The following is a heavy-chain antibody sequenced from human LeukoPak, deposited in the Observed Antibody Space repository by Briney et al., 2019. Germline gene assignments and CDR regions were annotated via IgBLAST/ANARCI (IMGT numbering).Heavy chain of an antibody. J-gene: IGHJ4*02. CDR3: ARVTGYMIEDYFDY. CDR1: GGSISSYY. Sequence: SETLSLTCTVSGGSISSYYWSWIRQPPGKGLEWIGYIYYCGSTNYNPSLKSRVTISVDTSKDQFSLRLSSVTAADTAVYYCARVTGYMIEDYFDYWGQGTLVTVSS. V-gene: IGHV4-59*01. CDR2: IYYCGST. D-gene: IGHD3-22*01.